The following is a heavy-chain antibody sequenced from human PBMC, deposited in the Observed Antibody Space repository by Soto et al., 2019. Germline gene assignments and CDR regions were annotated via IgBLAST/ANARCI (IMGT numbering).Heavy chain of an antibody. CDR3: ARGNSLRQGYVAKYYFDY. CDR1: GGSFSGYY. J-gene: IGHJ4*02. V-gene: IGHV4-34*01. Sequence: SETLSLTCAVYGGSFSGYYWSWIRQPPGMGLEWIGEINHSESTNYNPSLKSRVTISVDTSKNQFSLKLSSVTAADTAVYYCARGNSLRQGYVAKYYFDYWGQGTLVTVSS. CDR2: INHSEST. D-gene: IGHD3-16*01.